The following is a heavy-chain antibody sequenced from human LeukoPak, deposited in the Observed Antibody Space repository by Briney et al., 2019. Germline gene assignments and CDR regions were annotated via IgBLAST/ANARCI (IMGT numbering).Heavy chain of an antibody. Sequence: GGSLRPSCAASGLTFSSYWMSWVRQAPGKGLEWVANIKQDGAEKYYVDSVKGRFSISRDNAKNSLYLQMSSLRAEDTAVYYCARDEAVAGTDYYYYGMDVWGQGTTVTVSS. CDR1: GLTFSSYW. V-gene: IGHV3-7*03. J-gene: IGHJ6*02. CDR2: IKQDGAEK. CDR3: ARDEAVAGTDYYYYGMDV. D-gene: IGHD6-19*01.